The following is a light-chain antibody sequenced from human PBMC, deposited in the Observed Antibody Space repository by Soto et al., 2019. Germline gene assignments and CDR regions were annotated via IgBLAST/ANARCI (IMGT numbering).Light chain of an antibody. Sequence: QLVLTQSPSASASLGASVKLTCTPSSGNSSYAIAWHQQQQEKGPRYLMKLNSDGSHSKGDGIPDRFSGSSSGAERYLTISSLQSEDEADYYCQTWVTGIYVFGTGTKVTVL. CDR1: SGNSSYA. CDR3: QTWVTGIYV. CDR2: LNSDGSH. J-gene: IGLJ1*01. V-gene: IGLV4-69*01.